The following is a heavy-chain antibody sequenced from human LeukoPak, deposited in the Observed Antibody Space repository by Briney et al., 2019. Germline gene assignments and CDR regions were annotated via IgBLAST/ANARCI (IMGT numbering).Heavy chain of an antibody. J-gene: IGHJ4*02. Sequence: GGSLRLSCAASGFTFDDYGMSWVRQAPGKGLEWVSGLNRNGDITGCADSVKGRFIISRDNAKNSLYLQMNSLRAEDTALYHCARKGVGGELGGFDYWGQGTLVTVSS. D-gene: IGHD3-16*01. CDR1: GFTFDDYG. V-gene: IGHV3-20*01. CDR3: ARKGVGGELGGFDY. CDR2: LNRNGDIT.